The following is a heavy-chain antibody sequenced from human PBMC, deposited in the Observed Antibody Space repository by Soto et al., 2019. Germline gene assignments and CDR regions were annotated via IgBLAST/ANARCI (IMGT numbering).Heavy chain of an antibody. CDR2: IHYTGDT. J-gene: IGHJ4*02. V-gene: IGHV4-59*01. Sequence: SETLSLSCTVSGDSTNSNYWNWIRQSPNKGLEWIAYIHYTGDTKQNPSLRGRATISVDTSKNEVSLTVTAVTAEDTALYYCVRGRAAFQSLFFDYWAQGTLVTVSS. CDR1: GDSTNSNY. D-gene: IGHD3-3*02. CDR3: VRGRAAFQSLFFDY.